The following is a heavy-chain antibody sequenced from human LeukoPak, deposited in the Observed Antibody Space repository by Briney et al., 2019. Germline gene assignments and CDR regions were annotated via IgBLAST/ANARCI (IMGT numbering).Heavy chain of an antibody. V-gene: IGHV3-66*01. CDR1: GFTVSSNY. Sequence: GGSLRLSCAASGFTVSSNYMSWVRQAPGKGLEWVSVIYSGGSTYYADSVKGRFTISRDNSKNTLYLQMNSLRAEDTAVYYCARYTTRYCSGGSCWGDYFDYWGQGTLVTVSS. D-gene: IGHD2-15*01. CDR3: ARYTTRYCSGGSCWGDYFDY. J-gene: IGHJ4*02. CDR2: IYSGGST.